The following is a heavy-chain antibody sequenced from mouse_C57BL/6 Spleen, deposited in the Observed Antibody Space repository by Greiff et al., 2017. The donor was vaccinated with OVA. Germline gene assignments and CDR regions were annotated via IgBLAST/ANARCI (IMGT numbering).Heavy chain of an antibody. CDR2: IDPETGGT. CDR3: TRGVDYDDWAWFAY. V-gene: IGHV1-15*01. CDR1: GYTFTDYE. D-gene: IGHD2-4*01. J-gene: IGHJ3*01. Sequence: QVQLQQSGAELVRPGASVTLSCKASGYTFTDYEMHWVKQTPVHGLEWIGSIDPETGGTAYTQKVKGTAILTADKSSSTAYMELRSLTSEDSAVYYCTRGVDYDDWAWFAYWGQGTLVTVSA.